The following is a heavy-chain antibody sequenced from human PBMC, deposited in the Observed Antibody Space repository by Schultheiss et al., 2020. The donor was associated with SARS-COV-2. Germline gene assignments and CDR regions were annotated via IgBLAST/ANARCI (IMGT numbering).Heavy chain of an antibody. J-gene: IGHJ4*02. CDR2: IRSKANSYAT. D-gene: IGHD4-17*01. V-gene: IGHV3-73*01. CDR1: GFTFSSYW. Sequence: GGSLRLSCAASGFTFSSYWMSWVRQAPGKGLEWVGRIRSKANSYATAYAASVKGRFTISRDDSKNTAYLQMNSLKTEDTAVYYCTRPYGDYVYSFDYWGQGTLVTVSS. CDR3: TRPYGDYVYSFDY.